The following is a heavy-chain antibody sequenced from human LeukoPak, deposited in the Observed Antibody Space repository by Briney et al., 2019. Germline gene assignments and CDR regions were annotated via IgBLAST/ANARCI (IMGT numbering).Heavy chain of an antibody. CDR1: GGSNSRGDYY. D-gene: IGHD3-3*01. Sequence: PSHTLSLTCTVSGGSNSRGDYYWSWIRQPPGKGREGIGYIYYSGSTYSNPSLKSRVAISVDTSKNHFSLKLSSVTAAGTAVYYCARFSTIFGVGYWGQGTLVTVSS. CDR2: IYYSGST. CDR3: ARFSTIFGVGY. V-gene: IGHV4-30-4*08. J-gene: IGHJ4*02.